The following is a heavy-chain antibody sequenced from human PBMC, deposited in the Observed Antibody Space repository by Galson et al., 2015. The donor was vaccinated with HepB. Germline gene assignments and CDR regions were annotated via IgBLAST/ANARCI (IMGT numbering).Heavy chain of an antibody. CDR3: AKAVASWWVFDH. CDR2: ISGSGGST. Sequence: SLRLSCAASGFTFSNYAMTWVRQAPGKGLEWVSGISGSGGSTYYADSMKGRFTISRDNSKNTLYLQMNSLRAEDTAVYYCAKAVASWWVFDHWGQGTLVTVSS. D-gene: IGHD2-15*01. V-gene: IGHV3-23*01. J-gene: IGHJ4*02. CDR1: GFTFSNYA.